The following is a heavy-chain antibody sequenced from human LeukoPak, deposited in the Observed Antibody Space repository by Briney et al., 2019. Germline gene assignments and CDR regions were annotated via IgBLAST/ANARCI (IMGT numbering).Heavy chain of an antibody. D-gene: IGHD3-3*01. V-gene: IGHV1-24*01. J-gene: IGHJ4*02. CDR1: GYTLTELS. Sequence: ASVKVSCKVSGYTLTELSMHWVRRAPGKGLEWVGGFDPEDGETIYAQKFQGRVTMTEDTSTDTAYMELSSLRSEDTAVYYCATRGITIFGVVPTLFDYWGQGTLVTVSS. CDR2: FDPEDGET. CDR3: ATRGITIFGVVPTLFDY.